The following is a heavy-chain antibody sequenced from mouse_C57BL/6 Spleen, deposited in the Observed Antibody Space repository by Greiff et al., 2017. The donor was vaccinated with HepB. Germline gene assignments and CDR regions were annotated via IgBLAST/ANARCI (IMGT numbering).Heavy chain of an antibody. Sequence: VKLVESGPGLVAPSQSLSITCTVSGFSLTSYAISWVRQPPGKGLEWLGVIWTGGGTNYNSALKSRLSISKDNSKSQVFLKMNSLQTDDTARYYCARPIYYDFSYAMDYWGQGTSVTVSS. CDR3: ARPIYYDFSYAMDY. CDR1: GFSLTSYA. D-gene: IGHD2-4*01. V-gene: IGHV2-9-1*01. CDR2: IWTGGGT. J-gene: IGHJ4*01.